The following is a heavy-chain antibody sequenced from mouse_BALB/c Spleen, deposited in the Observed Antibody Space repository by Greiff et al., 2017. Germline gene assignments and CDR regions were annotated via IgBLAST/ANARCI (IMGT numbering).Heavy chain of an antibody. Sequence: VQLQQSGAELVRPGTSVKVSCKASGYAFTNYLMEWVKQRPGQGLEWIGVINPGSGGTNYNEKFKGKATLTADKSSSTAYMQLSSLTSDDSAVYCCARKGLTDDYWGQGTTLTVSS. CDR1: GYAFTNYL. CDR3: ARKGLTDDY. D-gene: IGHD4-1*01. CDR2: INPGSGGT. V-gene: IGHV1-54*01. J-gene: IGHJ2*01.